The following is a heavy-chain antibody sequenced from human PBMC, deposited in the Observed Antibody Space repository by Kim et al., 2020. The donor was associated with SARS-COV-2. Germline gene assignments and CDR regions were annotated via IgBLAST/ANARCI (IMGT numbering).Heavy chain of an antibody. CDR2: IWYDGSNK. CDR1: GFTFSSYG. Sequence: GGSLRLSCAASGFTFSSYGMHWVRQAPGKGLEWVAVIWYDGSNKYYADSVKGRFTISRDNSKNTLYLQMNSLRAEDTAVYYCARDGRRQQLPPDYWGQGTLVTVSS. CDR3: ARDGRRQQLPPDY. J-gene: IGHJ4*02. V-gene: IGHV3-33*01. D-gene: IGHD6-13*01.